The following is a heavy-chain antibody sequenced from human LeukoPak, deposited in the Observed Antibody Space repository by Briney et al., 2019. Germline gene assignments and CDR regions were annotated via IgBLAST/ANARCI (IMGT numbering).Heavy chain of an antibody. J-gene: IGHJ6*03. D-gene: IGHD6-25*01. V-gene: IGHV3-23*01. CDR1: GFTFYSYA. CDR2: ISNYGHKT. Sequence: GGSLRLSCVASGFTFYSYAMGWVRQSPGRGLECVSAISNYGHKTFYTDSVRGRFTISRDNSKNTVYLQMSSLRAEDTGIYYCVRNAASDFYYYMGVWGRGTTLNVS. CDR3: VRNAASDFYYYMGV.